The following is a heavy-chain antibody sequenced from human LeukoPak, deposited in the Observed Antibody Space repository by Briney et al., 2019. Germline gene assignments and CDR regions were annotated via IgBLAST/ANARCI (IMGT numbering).Heavy chain of an antibody. CDR1: GYTFTGYY. D-gene: IGHD1-26*01. Sequence: ASVKVSCKASGYTFTGYYMHWVRQAPGQGLEWMGWINPNSGGTNYAQKFQGRITMTRDTSISTAYMELSRLKSDDTAIYYCARVFGRQLPDYWGQGTLVTVSS. CDR3: ARVFGRQLPDY. J-gene: IGHJ4*02. CDR2: INPNSGGT. V-gene: IGHV1-2*02.